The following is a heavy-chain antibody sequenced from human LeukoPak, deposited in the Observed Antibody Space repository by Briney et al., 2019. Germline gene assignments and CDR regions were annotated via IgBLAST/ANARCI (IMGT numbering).Heavy chain of an antibody. Sequence: SETLSLTCTVSGGSISSYYWSWIRQPPGKGLEWIGYIYYSGSTNYNPSLKSRVTISVDTSKNQFSLKLSSVTAADTVVYYCATSKIAAAGRGGYYFDYWGQGTLVTVSS. CDR2: IYYSGST. V-gene: IGHV4-59*08. CDR1: GGSISSYY. J-gene: IGHJ4*02. CDR3: ATSKIAAAGRGGYYFDY. D-gene: IGHD6-13*01.